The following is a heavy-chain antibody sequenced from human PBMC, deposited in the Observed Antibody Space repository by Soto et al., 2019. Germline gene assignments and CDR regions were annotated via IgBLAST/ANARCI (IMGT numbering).Heavy chain of an antibody. Sequence: QVQLVQSGAEVKKPGSSVKVSCKASGGTFSSYTISWVRQAPGQGLEWMGRIIPILGIANYAQKFQGRVTITADKSTSTAYMELSSLRSEDTAVYYCASDRPRTYCFDYWGLGTLVTVSS. J-gene: IGHJ4*02. CDR2: IIPILGIA. D-gene: IGHD3-22*01. CDR3: ASDRPRTYCFDY. V-gene: IGHV1-69*02. CDR1: GGTFSSYT.